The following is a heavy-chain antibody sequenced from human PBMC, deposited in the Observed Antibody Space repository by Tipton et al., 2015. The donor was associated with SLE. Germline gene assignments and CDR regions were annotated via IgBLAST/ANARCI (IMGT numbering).Heavy chain of an antibody. CDR2: IYPTGNS. D-gene: IGHD3-3*01. J-gene: IGHJ5*02. Sequence: TPSLTCSVSGDSITTTNYFWGWIRQPPGKGLEWLAIIYPTGNSYFNPPLKSRVTIALDTSKNQVSLTLNSVIAADTAVYYCARGGRPEDHYASWRGYRNWLDPWGQGTLVTVSS. V-gene: IGHV4-39*07. CDR3: ARGGRPEDHYASWRGYRNWLDP. CDR1: GDSITTTNYF.